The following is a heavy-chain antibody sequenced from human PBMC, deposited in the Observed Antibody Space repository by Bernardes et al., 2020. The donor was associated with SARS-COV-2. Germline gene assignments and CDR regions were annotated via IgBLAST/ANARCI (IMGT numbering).Heavy chain of an antibody. J-gene: IGHJ4*02. CDR3: AKCPSPASCHGLRFDL. Sequence: GGSLRLSCTASGFTFSNFVMSWVRQTPGKGLDWVSLIYGSGDITKYADSVKGRFTISRDNSKNTLYLHMSSLRADETAVYYCAKCPSPASCHGLRFDLWGQGTPVTVSS. CDR2: IYGSGDIT. V-gene: IGHV3-23*01. CDR1: GFTFSNFV.